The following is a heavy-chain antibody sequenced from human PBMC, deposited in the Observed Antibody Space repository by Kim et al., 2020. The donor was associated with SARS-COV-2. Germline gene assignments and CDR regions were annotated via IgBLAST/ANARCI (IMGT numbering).Heavy chain of an antibody. CDR2: ISSSGSTI. Sequence: GGSLRLSCAASGFTFSDYYMSWIRQAPGKGLEWVSYISSSGSTIYYADSVKGRFTISRDNAKNSLYLQMNSLRAEDTAVYYCARAPMTTVTTYPCIWFDPWGQGTLVTVSS. J-gene: IGHJ5*02. CDR1: GFTFSDYY. CDR3: ARAPMTTVTTYPCIWFDP. V-gene: IGHV3-11*01. D-gene: IGHD4-17*01.